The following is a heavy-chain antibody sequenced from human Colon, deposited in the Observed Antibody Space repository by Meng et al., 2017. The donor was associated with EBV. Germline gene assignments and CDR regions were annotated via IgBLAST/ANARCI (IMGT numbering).Heavy chain of an antibody. CDR3: ARVVTALWGYYFDY. J-gene: IGHJ4*02. Sequence: QGQVHESGPRVVKPSVTPSFTCAVLGGSSSSRNWWSWVRQPPGKGLEWIGEIYHSGSTNYNPSLKSRVTISVDKSKNQFSLKLSSVTAADTAVYYCARVVTALWGYYFDYWGQGTLVTVSS. V-gene: IGHV4-4*02. CDR2: IYHSGST. CDR1: GGSSSSRNW. D-gene: IGHD2-21*02.